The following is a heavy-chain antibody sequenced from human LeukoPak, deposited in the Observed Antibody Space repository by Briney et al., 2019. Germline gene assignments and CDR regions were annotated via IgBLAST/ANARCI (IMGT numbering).Heavy chain of an antibody. CDR3: ARDLSSNWNNLAY. Sequence: PGGSLRLSCEDSGFTSADYGLSWVRQAPGKGLEWVAGINWSGDNTFYADSVKGRFTISRDNTKKTLYLQMNNLRGEDTATYYCARDLSSNWNNLAYWGQGTLVTVSS. CDR2: INWSGDNT. CDR1: GFTSADYG. J-gene: IGHJ4*02. V-gene: IGHV3-20*04. D-gene: IGHD1/OR15-1a*01.